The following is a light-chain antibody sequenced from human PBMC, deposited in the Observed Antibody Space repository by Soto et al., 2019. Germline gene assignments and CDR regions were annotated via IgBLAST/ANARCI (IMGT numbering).Light chain of an antibody. Sequence: EIVMTQSPATLSVSPGEKVTLSCRASQSVGSHLAWYQHKRGQSPRLLLYDASTRATGIPARFSGSRSGTDFTLTISSLQSEAFAIYYCQQYYHWLTFGGGTKVEIK. CDR2: DAS. J-gene: IGKJ4*01. CDR1: QSVGSH. V-gene: IGKV3-15*01. CDR3: QQYYHWLT.